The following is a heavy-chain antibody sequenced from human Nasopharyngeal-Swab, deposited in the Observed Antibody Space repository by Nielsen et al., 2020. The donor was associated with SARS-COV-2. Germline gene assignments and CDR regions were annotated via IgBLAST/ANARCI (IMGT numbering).Heavy chain of an antibody. CDR2: ITGSGGTT. CDR3: AGGSSGYSYAFDI. J-gene: IGHJ3*02. Sequence: VRQAPGKGLEWLSSITGSGGTTYYTDPVKGRFTISRDNSRNTLYLRMNSLRAEDTAIYYCAGGSSGYSYAFDIWGQGTMVTVSS. V-gene: IGHV3-23*01. D-gene: IGHD3-22*01.